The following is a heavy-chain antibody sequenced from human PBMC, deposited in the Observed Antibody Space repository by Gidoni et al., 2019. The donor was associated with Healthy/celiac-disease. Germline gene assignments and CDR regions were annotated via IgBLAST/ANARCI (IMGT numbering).Heavy chain of an antibody. J-gene: IGHJ4*02. CDR2: ILYDGSNK. D-gene: IGHD3-22*01. CDR3: ARGHYYDSSGYRWGLGDY. CDR1: GFTFSSYG. V-gene: IGHV3-33*01. Sequence: QVQLVESGGGVVQPGRSLRLSCAASGFTFSSYGMHWVRHAPGQGLEWVAVILYDGSNKYYADSVKGRFTISRDNSKNTLYLQMNSLRAEDTAVYYCARGHYYDSSGYRWGLGDYWGQGTLVTVSS.